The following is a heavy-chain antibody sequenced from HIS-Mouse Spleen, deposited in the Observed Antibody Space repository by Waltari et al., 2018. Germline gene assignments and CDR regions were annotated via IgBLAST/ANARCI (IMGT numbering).Heavy chain of an antibody. CDR2: IYNSGST. D-gene: IGHD6-13*01. CDR1: GGSISSSSYD. V-gene: IGHV4-39*07. Sequence: QLQLQESGPGLVKPSETLSLTCTVSGGSISSSSYDWGWIRQPPGKGLEWIGSIYNSGSTYYNPSLKSRVTISVDTSKNQFSLKLSSVTAADTAVYYCAREIPYSSSWYDWYFDLWGRGTLVTVSS. J-gene: IGHJ2*01. CDR3: AREIPYSSSWYDWYFDL.